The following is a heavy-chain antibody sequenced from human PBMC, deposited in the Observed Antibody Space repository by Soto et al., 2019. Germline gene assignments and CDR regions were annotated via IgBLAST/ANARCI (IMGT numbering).Heavy chain of an antibody. D-gene: IGHD3-9*01. CDR1: GGSISSSSYY. J-gene: IGHJ4*02. CDR2: IYYSGTT. V-gene: IGHV4-39*01. Sequence: SETLSLTCSVSGGSISSSSYYWGWIRQPPGKGLEWIGSIYYSGTTYYNPSLKSRVTISIDKPKNQFSLKLSSLTAADTAVYYCARLEGLATISYYFDFWGQGTLVTVSS. CDR3: ARLEGLATISYYFDF.